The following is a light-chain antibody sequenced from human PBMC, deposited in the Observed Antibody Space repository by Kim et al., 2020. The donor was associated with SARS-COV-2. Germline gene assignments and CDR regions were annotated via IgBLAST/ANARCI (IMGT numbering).Light chain of an antibody. CDR3: QQYNNWPMYT. CDR2: GAS. V-gene: IGKV3-15*01. CDR1: QSVSSN. Sequence: VSPGERVTLSCRASQSVSSNLAWYQQKPGQAPRLLIYGASTRATGIPARFSGSGSGTEFTLTISSLQSEDFAVYYCQQYNNWPMYTFGQGTKLEIK. J-gene: IGKJ2*01.